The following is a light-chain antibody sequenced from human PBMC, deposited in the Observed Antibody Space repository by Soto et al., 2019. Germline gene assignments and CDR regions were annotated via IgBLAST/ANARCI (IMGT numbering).Light chain of an antibody. CDR3: QQSYSTLLWT. CDR2: AAS. Sequence: DIQMTQSPSSLSASVGGRVTITCRASQSISSYLNWYQQKPGKAPKLLIYAASSLQSGVPSRFSGSGSGTDFTLTISSLQPEDFATYYCQQSYSTLLWTLGGGTKVDIK. CDR1: QSISSY. V-gene: IGKV1-39*01. J-gene: IGKJ4*01.